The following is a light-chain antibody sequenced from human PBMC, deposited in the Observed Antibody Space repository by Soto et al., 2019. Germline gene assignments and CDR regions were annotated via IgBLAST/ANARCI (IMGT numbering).Light chain of an antibody. J-gene: IGKJ1*01. CDR2: GAS. V-gene: IGKV3-15*01. CDR1: QSVSSSY. CDR3: QQYNNWLQT. Sequence: EIVLTQSPGTLSLSPGESATLSCRASQSVSSSYLAWYQQRPGQAPRLLIYGASIRATGVPARFSGSRSGTEFTLTISSLQSEDFVVYYCQQYNNWLQTFGQGTKVDIK.